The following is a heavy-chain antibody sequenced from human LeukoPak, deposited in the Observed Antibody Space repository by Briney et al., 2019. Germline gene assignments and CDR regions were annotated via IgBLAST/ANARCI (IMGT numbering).Heavy chain of an antibody. Sequence: SVKVSCKASGGTFSSYAISWVRQAPGQGLEWMGGIIPIFGTANYAQKFQGRVTITADESTSTAYMELSSLRSEDTAVYYCARDITMVRGAQGYWGQGTLVTVSS. CDR2: IIPIFGTA. V-gene: IGHV1-69*01. J-gene: IGHJ4*02. CDR3: ARDITMVRGAQGY. CDR1: GGTFSSYA. D-gene: IGHD3-10*01.